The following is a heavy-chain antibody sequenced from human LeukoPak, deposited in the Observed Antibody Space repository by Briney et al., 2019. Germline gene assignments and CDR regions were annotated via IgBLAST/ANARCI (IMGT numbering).Heavy chain of an antibody. CDR3: ARDREYSYGDAFDI. CDR2: IYYSGST. V-gene: IGHV4-61*01. J-gene: IGHJ3*02. CDR1: GGSVSSGSYY. Sequence: PSETLSLTCTVSGGSVSSGSYYWSWIRQPPGKGLEWIGYIYYSGSTNYNPSLKSRVTISVDTSKNQFSLKLSYVTAADTAVYYCARDREYSYGDAFDIWGQGTMVTVSS. D-gene: IGHD5-18*01.